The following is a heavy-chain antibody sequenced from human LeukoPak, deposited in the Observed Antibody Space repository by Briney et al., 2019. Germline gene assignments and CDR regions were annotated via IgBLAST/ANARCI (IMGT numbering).Heavy chain of an antibody. CDR1: EFPFSVNY. V-gene: IGHV3-66*02. Sequence: GGPLRLSGAASEFPFSVNYRTGVAKPQGRGLSGASVIYSDGSTYYADSVKGRFTISRDNSKNTLYLQMNSLRAEDTAVYYCAREKEDYDSSGYYSYFDYWGQGILVTVSS. CDR3: AREKEDYDSSGYYSYFDY. J-gene: IGHJ4*02. D-gene: IGHD3-22*01. CDR2: IYSDGST.